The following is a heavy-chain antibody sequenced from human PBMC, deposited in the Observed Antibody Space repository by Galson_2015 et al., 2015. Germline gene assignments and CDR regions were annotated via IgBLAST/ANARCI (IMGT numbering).Heavy chain of an antibody. CDR1: GFTFSSYS. D-gene: IGHD3-10*01. V-gene: IGHV3-21*01. CDR3: ARDPVKTRGTYLNYYYYMDV. J-gene: IGHJ6*03. Sequence: SLRLSCAASGFTFSSYSMNWVRQAPGKGLEWVSAISSSSTYISYADSVKGRFTISRDTSANTLFLQLNSLRAEDTAVYYCARDPVKTRGTYLNYYYYMDVWGKGTTVTVSS. CDR2: ISSSSTYI.